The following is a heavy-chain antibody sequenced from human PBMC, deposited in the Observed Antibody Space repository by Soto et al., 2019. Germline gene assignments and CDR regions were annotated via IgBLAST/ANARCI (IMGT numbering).Heavy chain of an antibody. CDR3: ARGGYSGGPPGGMDV. V-gene: IGHV1-2*04. J-gene: IGHJ6*02. CDR1: GYTFTGYY. CDR2: INPNSGGT. D-gene: IGHD1-26*01. Sequence: ASVKVSCKASGYTFTGYYMHWVRQAPGQGLEWMGWINPNSGGTNYAQKFQGWVTMTRDTSISTAYMELSRLRSDDTAVYYCARGGYSGGPPGGMDVWGQRTTVTVSS.